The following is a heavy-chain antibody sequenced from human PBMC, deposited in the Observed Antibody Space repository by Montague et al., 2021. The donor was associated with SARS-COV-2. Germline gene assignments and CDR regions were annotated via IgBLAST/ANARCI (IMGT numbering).Heavy chain of an antibody. CDR3: ARERKTSCCAYWFNCLEV. J-gene: IGHJ6*02. D-gene: IGHD2-2*01. CDR2: IYTTGRT. CDR1: GGSINSYY. Sequence: SETLSLTCDVSGGSINSYYWSWIRQPAGKGLEWIGRIYTTGRTKHSPSLKTRVTISLDTSRNHLSLKPTSVTAADTAVYYCARERKTSCCAYWFNCLEVWGQGATVTVSS. V-gene: IGHV4-4*07.